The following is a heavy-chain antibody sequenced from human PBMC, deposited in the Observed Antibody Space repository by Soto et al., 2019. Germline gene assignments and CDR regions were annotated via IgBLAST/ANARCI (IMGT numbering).Heavy chain of an antibody. V-gene: IGHV3-66*01. D-gene: IGHD6-6*01. CDR3: ARGTAARPRVVDY. Sequence: GGSLRLCCAASGVIVSSKYMSWVRQAPGTGLEWVSLIYTGGSTYYADSVKGRFTISRDNSKNTLYLQMNSLRAEDTAVYYCARGTAARPRVVDYWGQGTLVTVSS. CDR2: IYTGGST. CDR1: GVIVSSKY. J-gene: IGHJ4*02.